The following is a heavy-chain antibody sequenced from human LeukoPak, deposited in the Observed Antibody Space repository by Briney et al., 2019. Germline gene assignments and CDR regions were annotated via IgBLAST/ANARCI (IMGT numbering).Heavy chain of an antibody. D-gene: IGHD5-24*01. CDR2: IKQDGSEK. CDR3: AREGGDGYNYLDY. J-gene: IGHJ4*02. CDR1: GFTFSSYW. Sequence: GGSLRLSCAASGFTFSSYWMSWVRQAPGKGLEWVANIKQDGSEKYYVDSVKGRFTISRDNAKNSLYLQMNSLRAEDTAVYYCAREGGDGYNYLDYWGQGTLVTVSS. V-gene: IGHV3-7*01.